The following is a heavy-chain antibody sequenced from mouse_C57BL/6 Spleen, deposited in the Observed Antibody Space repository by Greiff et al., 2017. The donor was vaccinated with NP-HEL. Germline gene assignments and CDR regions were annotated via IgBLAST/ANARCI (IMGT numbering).Heavy chain of an antibody. CDR2: IYPRDGST. J-gene: IGHJ2*01. CDR3: ARDTTVVAPYYFDY. V-gene: IGHV1-85*01. D-gene: IGHD1-1*01. CDR1: GYTFTSYD. Sequence: VQLQQSGPELVKPGASVKLSCKASGYTFTSYDINWVKQRPGQGLEWIGWIYPRDGSTKYNEKFKGKATLTVDTSSSTAYMDLHSLTSEDSAVYFCARDTTVVAPYYFDYWGQGTTLTVSA.